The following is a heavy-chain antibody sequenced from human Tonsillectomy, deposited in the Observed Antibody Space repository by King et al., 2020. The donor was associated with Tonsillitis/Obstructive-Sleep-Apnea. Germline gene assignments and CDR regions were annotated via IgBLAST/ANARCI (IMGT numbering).Heavy chain of an antibody. V-gene: IGHV3-53*01. CDR1: GFTVSSNY. CDR2: IYSGGST. Sequence: VQLVESGEGLIQPGGSLRLSCAASGFTVSSNYMSWVRQAPGKGLEWVSVIYSGGSTYYADSVKGRFTISRDNSKNTLYLQMNSLRAEDTAVYYCAREARDYDFWSGSNWYFDLWGRGTLVTVSS. CDR3: AREARDYDFWSGSNWYFDL. D-gene: IGHD3-3*01. J-gene: IGHJ2*01.